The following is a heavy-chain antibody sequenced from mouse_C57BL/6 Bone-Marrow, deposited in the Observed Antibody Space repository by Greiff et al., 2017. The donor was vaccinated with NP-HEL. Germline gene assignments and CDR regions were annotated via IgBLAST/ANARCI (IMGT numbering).Heavy chain of an antibody. CDR2: ISSGSSTI. D-gene: IGHD1-1*01. Sequence: EVHLVESGGGLVKPGGSLKLSCAASGFTFSDYGMHWVRQAPEKGLEWVAYISSGSSTIYYADTVTGRFTISRDNAKNTLFLQMTSLRSEDTAMYYCARFIPTVVATGRYFDVWGTGTTVTVSS. J-gene: IGHJ1*03. CDR3: ARFIPTVVATGRYFDV. CDR1: GFTFSDYG. V-gene: IGHV5-17*01.